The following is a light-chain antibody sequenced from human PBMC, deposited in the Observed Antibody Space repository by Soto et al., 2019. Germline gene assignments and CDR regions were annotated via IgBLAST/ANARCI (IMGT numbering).Light chain of an antibody. CDR2: EVT. J-gene: IGLJ1*01. V-gene: IGLV2-14*01. CDR3: SSYTTTSTLV. Sequence: QSVLTQPASVSGSPGQSITIPCTGSSSDVGGYNYVSWYQQHPGKVPKLVIYEVTNRPSGVSNRFSGSKSGNRASLTISGLRTEDEADYYCSSYTTTSTLVFGTGTKVTVL. CDR1: SSDVGGYNY.